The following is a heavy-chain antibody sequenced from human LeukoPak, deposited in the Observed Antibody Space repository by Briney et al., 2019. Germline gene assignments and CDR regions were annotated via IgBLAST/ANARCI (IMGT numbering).Heavy chain of an antibody. J-gene: IGHJ4*02. CDR1: GYTFTNFG. CDR2: ISAYNGNP. D-gene: IGHD3-22*01. V-gene: IGHV1-18*01. Sequence: PEASVKVSRKASGYTFTNFGISWVRQAPGQGLEWMGWISAYNGNPTYAQKLQGRVTVTTDTSTSTAHMELRSLTPDDTAVYFCARAGQGYYYDTSAYYYDYWGQGTLVTASS. CDR3: ARAGQGYYYDTSAYYYDY.